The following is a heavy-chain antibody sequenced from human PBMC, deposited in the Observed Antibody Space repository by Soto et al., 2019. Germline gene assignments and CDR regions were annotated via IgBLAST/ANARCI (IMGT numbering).Heavy chain of an antibody. Sequence: GGSLRLSCAASGFTFSSYGMHWVRQAPGKGLEWVAVIWYDGSNKYYADSVKGRFTISRDNSKNTLYLQMNSLRAEDTAVYYCARATGRAVTTDVRVWGQGTLVTVSS. CDR2: IWYDGSNK. V-gene: IGHV3-33*01. CDR3: ARATGRAVTTDVRV. J-gene: IGHJ4*02. CDR1: GFTFSSYG. D-gene: IGHD4-17*01.